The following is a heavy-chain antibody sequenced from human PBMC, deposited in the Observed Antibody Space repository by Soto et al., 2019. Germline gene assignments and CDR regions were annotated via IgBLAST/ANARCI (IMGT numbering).Heavy chain of an antibody. Sequence: QVQLQQWGAGLLKPSETLSLTCAVYGESFSGFYWSWIRQPPGKGLEWIGEINHSGSTNYNPSLKSRVTISVDTSKNQCSLKLSSVTAADTAVYYCARRRDDYSFDYWGQGTLVTVSS. CDR1: GESFSGFY. CDR2: INHSGST. J-gene: IGHJ4*02. V-gene: IGHV4-34*01. CDR3: ARRRDDYSFDY. D-gene: IGHD4-4*01.